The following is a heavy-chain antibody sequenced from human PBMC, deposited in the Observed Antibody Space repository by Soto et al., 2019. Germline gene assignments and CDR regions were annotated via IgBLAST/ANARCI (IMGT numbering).Heavy chain of an antibody. V-gene: IGHV1-69*04. CDR1: GGTFSSYT. CDR2: IIPILGIA. Sequence: SVKVSCKASGGTFSSYTISWVRQAPGQGLEWMGRIIPILGIANYAQKFQGRVTITADKSTSTAYMELSSLRSEDTAVYYCARERLFLESTGVNLFDPWGQGTLVTVSS. D-gene: IGHD3-3*01. CDR3: ARERLFLESTGVNLFDP. J-gene: IGHJ5*02.